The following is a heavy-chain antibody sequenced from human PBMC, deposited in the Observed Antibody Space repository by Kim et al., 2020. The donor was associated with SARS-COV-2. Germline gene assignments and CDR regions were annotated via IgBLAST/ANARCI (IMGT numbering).Heavy chain of an antibody. V-gene: IGHV3-30*18. CDR3: AKGLKMGHGSGWYYDYYG. CDR2: ISYDGSNK. D-gene: IGHD6-19*01. CDR1: GITFSSYG. J-gene: IGHJ6*01. Sequence: GGSLRLSCAASGITFSSYGMHWVRQAPGKGLEWVAVISYDGSNKNYADSVKGRFTISRDNSKNTLYLQMNSLRDEDTAVYYCAKGLKMGHGSGWYYDYYG.